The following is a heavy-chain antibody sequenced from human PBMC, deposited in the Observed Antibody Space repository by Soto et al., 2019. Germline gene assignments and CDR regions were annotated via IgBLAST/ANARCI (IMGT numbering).Heavy chain of an antibody. Sequence: EVQLLESGGGLVQPGVSLRLSCAASGFTFSSYAMSWVRQAPGKGLEWVSAISGSGGSTYYADSVKGRFTISRDNSKNTLYLQMNSLRAEDTAVYYCAKDTDGQIYDNDYDILTRYYFDYWGQGTLVTVSS. V-gene: IGHV3-23*01. J-gene: IGHJ4*02. CDR3: AKDTDGQIYDNDYDILTRYYFDY. CDR2: ISGSGGST. CDR1: GFTFSSYA. D-gene: IGHD3-9*01.